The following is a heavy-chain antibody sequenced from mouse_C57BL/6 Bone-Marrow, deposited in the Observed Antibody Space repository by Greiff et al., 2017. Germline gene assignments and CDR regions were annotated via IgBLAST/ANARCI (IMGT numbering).Heavy chain of an antibody. J-gene: IGHJ2*01. V-gene: IGHV5-17*01. D-gene: IGHD4-1*01. CDR3: AREELGTLFGY. CDR2: ISSGSSTI. Sequence: EVMLVESGGGLVKPGGSLKLSCAASGFTFSDYGMHWVRQAPEKGLEWVAYISSGSSTIYYAATVKGRFTISRDNAKNTLFLQMTSLRSEDTAMYYCAREELGTLFGYWGQGTTRTVAS. CDR1: GFTFSDYG.